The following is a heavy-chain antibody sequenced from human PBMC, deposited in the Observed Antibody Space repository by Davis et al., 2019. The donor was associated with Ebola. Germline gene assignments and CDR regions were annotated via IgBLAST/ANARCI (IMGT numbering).Heavy chain of an antibody. CDR1: GFTFTYHA. Sequence: GESLKISCAASGFTFTYHAMHWSRQAPGKGLEWVAVVSHSGREQFYADSVKGRFTISRDNSENTLYLQMNSLTADDTAVYYCARAVFHEVLDFWGQGTPVTVSS. CDR2: VSHSGREQ. D-gene: IGHD3-3*01. CDR3: ARAVFHEVLDF. V-gene: IGHV3-30*04. J-gene: IGHJ4*02.